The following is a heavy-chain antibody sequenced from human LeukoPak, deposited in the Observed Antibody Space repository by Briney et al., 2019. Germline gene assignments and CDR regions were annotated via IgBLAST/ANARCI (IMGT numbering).Heavy chain of an antibody. Sequence: PSETLSLTCAVYGGSFSGYYWSWIRQPPRKGLEWSGEINHSGSTNYNPSLKSRVTISVDTSKNQFSLKLSSVTAADTAVYYCARAGVHEVTYLSMDVWGKGTTVTVSS. J-gene: IGHJ6*03. CDR2: INHSGST. V-gene: IGHV4-34*01. CDR1: GGSFSGYY. D-gene: IGHD2-21*02. CDR3: ARAGVHEVTYLSMDV.